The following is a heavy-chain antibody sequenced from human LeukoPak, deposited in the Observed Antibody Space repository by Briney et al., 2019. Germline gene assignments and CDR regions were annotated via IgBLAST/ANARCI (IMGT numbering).Heavy chain of an antibody. V-gene: IGHV3-23*01. Sequence: PGGSLRLSCAASGFTFSSYAMSWVRQAPGKGLEWVSAISGSGGRTYYADSVKGRFTISRDNAKNSLYLQMNSLRAEDTAVYYCARRRGYYAFYIWGQGTMVTVSS. CDR1: GFTFSSYA. CDR3: ARRRGYYAFYI. D-gene: IGHD3-22*01. J-gene: IGHJ3*02. CDR2: ISGSGGRT.